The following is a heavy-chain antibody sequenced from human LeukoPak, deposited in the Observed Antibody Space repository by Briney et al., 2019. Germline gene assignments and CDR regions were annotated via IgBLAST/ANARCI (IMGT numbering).Heavy chain of an antibody. V-gene: IGHV4-59*04. CDR1: GGSISTYY. J-gene: IGHJ4*02. CDR3: ARDGGYGSGSYYFDH. D-gene: IGHD3-10*01. Sequence: KPSETLSLTCTVSGGSISTYYWSWIRQPPGKGLEWIGYIYHSGSTYYNPSLKSRVTMSVDTSKNQFSLKLSSVTAADTAVYYCARDGGYGSGSYYFDHWGQGTLVTVSS. CDR2: IYHSGST.